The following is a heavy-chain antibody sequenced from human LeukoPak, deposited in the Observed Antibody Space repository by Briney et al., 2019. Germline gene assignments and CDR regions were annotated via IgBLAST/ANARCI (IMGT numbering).Heavy chain of an antibody. CDR1: GGSISSYY. V-gene: IGHV4-59*01. CDR3: ARDYCSGGSCYWDY. CDR2: IYYSGST. J-gene: IGHJ4*02. D-gene: IGHD2-15*01. Sequence: PSETLSLTCTVSGGSISSYYWSWIRQPPGKGLEWIGYIYYSGSTNYNPSLKSRVTISVDTSKNQFSLKLSSVTAADTAVYCCARDYCSGGSCYWDYWGQGTLVTVSS.